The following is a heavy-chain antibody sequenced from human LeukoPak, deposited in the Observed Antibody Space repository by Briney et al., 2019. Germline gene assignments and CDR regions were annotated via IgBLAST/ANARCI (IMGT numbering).Heavy chain of an antibody. J-gene: IGHJ4*02. D-gene: IGHD6-19*01. CDR2: TRYDGSNE. CDR1: GFTFSSYG. Sequence: GGSLRLSCAASGFTFSSYGMHWVRQAPGKGLEWVALTRYDGSNEYYTDSVKGRFTVSRDISKNTLYLQMNSLRAEDTAVYYCAKGSSGWSIDYWGQGTLVTVSS. V-gene: IGHV3-30*02. CDR3: AKGSSGWSIDY.